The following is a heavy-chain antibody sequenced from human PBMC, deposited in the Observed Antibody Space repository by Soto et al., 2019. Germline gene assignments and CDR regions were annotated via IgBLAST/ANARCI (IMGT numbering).Heavy chain of an antibody. D-gene: IGHD3-10*01. CDR1: GGSVISSSYY. CDR2: VYYSGST. Sequence: PSETLSLTCTVSGGSVISSSYYWGLVRQPPGKGLEWIGSVYYSGSTYYNPSLESRVIISVDTSKNQFSLKLSSVTAADTAVYYCARDGLSEKPHHYGAGSHMNWFDPWGQGTLVTVSS. V-gene: IGHV4-39*07. CDR3: ARDGLSEKPHHYGAGSHMNWFDP. J-gene: IGHJ5*02.